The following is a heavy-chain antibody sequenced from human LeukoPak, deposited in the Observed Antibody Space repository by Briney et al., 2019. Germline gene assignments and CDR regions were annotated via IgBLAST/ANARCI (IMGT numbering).Heavy chain of an antibody. CDR2: INSDGSST. CDR1: GFTFSSYG. CDR3: ASCGYSGYDDDAFDI. Sequence: GRSLRLSCAASGFTFSSYGMHWVRQAPGKGLVWVSRINSDGSSTSYADSVKGRFTISRDNAKNTLYLQMNSLRAEDTAVYYCASCGYSGYDDDAFDIWGQGTMVTVSS. V-gene: IGHV3-74*01. D-gene: IGHD5-12*01. J-gene: IGHJ3*02.